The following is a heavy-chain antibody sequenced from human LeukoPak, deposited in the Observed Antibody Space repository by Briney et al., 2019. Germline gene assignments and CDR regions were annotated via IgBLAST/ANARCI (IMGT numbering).Heavy chain of an antibody. CDR3: ARLHSESHSAAVDY. Sequence: ASVKVSCKASGYTFTSYGISWVRQAPGQGLEWMGWISAYNGNTNYAQKFQGRVTMTTDTSTSTAYMELRSLRSDDTAVYYCARLHSESHSAAVDYWGQGTLVIVSS. D-gene: IGHD1-26*01. J-gene: IGHJ4*02. CDR2: ISAYNGNT. CDR1: GYTFTSYG. V-gene: IGHV1-18*01.